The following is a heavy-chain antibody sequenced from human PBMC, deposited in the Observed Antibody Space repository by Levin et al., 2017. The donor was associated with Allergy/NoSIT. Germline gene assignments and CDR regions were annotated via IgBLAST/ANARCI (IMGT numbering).Heavy chain of an antibody. CDR3: AKDPSYGSGIYSAFDS. CDR2: ISYDGNKK. CDR1: GFTFSVYG. Sequence: GESLKISCAASGFTFSVYGMHWVRQPPGRGLEWVAVISYDGNKKYYGDSVKGRFSISRDNSKNTLYLQINSLRTEDTAVYYCAKDPSYGSGIYSAFDSWGQGTLVTVSS. V-gene: IGHV3-30*18. D-gene: IGHD3-10*01. J-gene: IGHJ4*02.